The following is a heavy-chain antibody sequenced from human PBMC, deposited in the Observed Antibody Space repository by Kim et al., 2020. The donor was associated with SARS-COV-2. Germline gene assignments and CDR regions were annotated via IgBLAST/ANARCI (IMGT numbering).Heavy chain of an antibody. V-gene: IGHV3-23*01. CDR3: AKGRFTCTRTTCRTLYYAFD. CDR2: ISSIT. CDR1: GFTFSSYA. J-gene: IGHJ3*02. Sequence: GGSLRLSCAASGFTFSSYAMNWVRQAPGKGLEWVSGISSITYYADSVKGRFTISRDNSKNTLYLQVDSLRAEDTAIYYCAKGRFTCTRTTCRTLYYAFD. D-gene: IGHD2-8*01.